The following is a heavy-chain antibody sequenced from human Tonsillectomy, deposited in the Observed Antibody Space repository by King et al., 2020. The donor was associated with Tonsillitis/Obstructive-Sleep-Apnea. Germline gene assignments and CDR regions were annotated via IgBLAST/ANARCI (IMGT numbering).Heavy chain of an antibody. CDR2: IYYSGST. D-gene: IGHD2-2*01. J-gene: IGHJ6*03. CDR1: GGSISSGGYY. V-gene: IGHV4-31*01. CDR3: ARTIVVVPAADYYMDV. Sequence: VQLQESGPGLVKPSQTLSLTCTVSGGSISSGGYYWSWIRQHPGKGLEWIGYIYYSGSTYYNPSLKSLVTISVDTSKNQFSLKLSSVTAADTAVYYCARTIVVVPAADYYMDVWGKGTTVTVSS.